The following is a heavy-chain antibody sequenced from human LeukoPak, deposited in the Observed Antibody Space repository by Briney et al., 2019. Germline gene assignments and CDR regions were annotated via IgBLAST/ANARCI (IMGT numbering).Heavy chain of an antibody. Sequence: PGGSLRLSCAASGFTFSSYGMHWVRQAPGKGLEWVAVIWYDGSNKYYADSVKGRFTISRDNSKNTLYLQMNSLRAEDTAVYYCARVEYYDSSGYSDYWGQGTLVTVSS. CDR3: ARVEYYDSSGYSDY. V-gene: IGHV3-33*01. J-gene: IGHJ4*02. D-gene: IGHD3-22*01. CDR1: GFTFSSYG. CDR2: IWYDGSNK.